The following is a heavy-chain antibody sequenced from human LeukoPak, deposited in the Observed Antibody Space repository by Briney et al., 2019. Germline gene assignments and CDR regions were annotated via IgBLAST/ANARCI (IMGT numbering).Heavy chain of an antibody. V-gene: IGHV3-74*01. Sequence: GGSLRLSCAASGFTFSSYAMSWVRQAPGKGLVWVSRIHNDGSGATYADSVKGRFTISRDSAKNTLYLQMNSLRAEDTAVYYCARDYYGPDYWGQGTLVTVSS. CDR2: IHNDGSGA. CDR1: GFTFSSYA. J-gene: IGHJ4*02. CDR3: ARDYYGPDY. D-gene: IGHD3-10*01.